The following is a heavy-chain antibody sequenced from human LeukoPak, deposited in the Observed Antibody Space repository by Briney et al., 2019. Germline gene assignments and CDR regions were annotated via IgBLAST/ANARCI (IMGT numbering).Heavy chain of an antibody. CDR1: GFTFSSYG. CDR3: AKEGTAMASSYFDY. Sequence: GGSLRLSCAASGFTFSSYGMQWVRQAPGMGLEWVAVISHDGTVQHYADSVKGRFTISRDNSDNTLYLQMNSLRDEDTAMYYCAKEGTAMASSYFDYWGQGTLITVSS. D-gene: IGHD5-18*01. CDR2: ISHDGTVQ. J-gene: IGHJ4*02. V-gene: IGHV3-30*18.